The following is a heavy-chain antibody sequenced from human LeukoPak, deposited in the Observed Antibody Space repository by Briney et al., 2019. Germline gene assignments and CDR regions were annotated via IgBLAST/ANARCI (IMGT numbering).Heavy chain of an antibody. CDR3: VRDRITIVRGVLYYFDP. CDR2: INPNSGDT. V-gene: IGHV1-2*02. Sequence: ASVKVSCKASGYTFINHYIHWVRQAPGQGLEWMGWINPNSGDTNYAQKFQGRVTMTTDTSMSTAYMEVSRLRSDDTAVYYCVRDRITIVRGVLYYFDPWGQGTLVTVSS. J-gene: IGHJ5*02. D-gene: IGHD3-10*01. CDR1: GYTFINHY.